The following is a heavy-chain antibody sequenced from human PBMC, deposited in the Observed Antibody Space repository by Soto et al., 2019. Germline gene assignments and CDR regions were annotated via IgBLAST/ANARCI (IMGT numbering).Heavy chain of an antibody. CDR1: GFTFSSYA. D-gene: IGHD3-3*01. CDR2: ISGSGGST. Sequence: GSLRLSCAASGFTFSSYAMSWVRQAPGKGLEWVSAISGSGGSTYYADSVKGRFTISRDNSKNTLYLQMNSLRAEDTAVYYCAKDDYDFWSGYFTQGFDYWGQGTLVTVSS. CDR3: AKDDYDFWSGYFTQGFDY. V-gene: IGHV3-23*01. J-gene: IGHJ4*02.